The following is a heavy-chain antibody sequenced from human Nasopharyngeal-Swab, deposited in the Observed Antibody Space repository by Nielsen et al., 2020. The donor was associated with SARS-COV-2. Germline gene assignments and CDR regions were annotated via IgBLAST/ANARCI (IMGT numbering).Heavy chain of an antibody. J-gene: IGHJ6*02. D-gene: IGHD3-3*01. Sequence: SLRLSCAASGFTFNKYNFNWVRQAPGKGLEWVSSISSSSSYIYYTDSVKGRFTISRDNAKNSLYLQMSSLRVEDTAVYYCARDGLDYDFWSAYFMDVWGQGTTVTVSS. V-gene: IGHV3-21*01. CDR2: ISSSSSYI. CDR3: ARDGLDYDFWSAYFMDV. CDR1: GFTFNKYN.